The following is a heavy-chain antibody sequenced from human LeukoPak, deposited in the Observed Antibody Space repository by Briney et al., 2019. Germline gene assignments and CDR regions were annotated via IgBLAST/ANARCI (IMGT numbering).Heavy chain of an antibody. CDR3: AKDGAVAENWFDP. J-gene: IGHJ5*02. V-gene: IGHV3-30*18. Sequence: GRSLRLSCAASGFTFSSYGMHWVRQAPGKGLEWVAVISYDGSNKYYADSVKGRFTISRDNSKNTLYLQMNSLRAEDTAVYYCAKDGAVAENWFDPWGQGTLVTVSS. CDR1: GFTFSSYG. CDR2: ISYDGSNK. D-gene: IGHD6-19*01.